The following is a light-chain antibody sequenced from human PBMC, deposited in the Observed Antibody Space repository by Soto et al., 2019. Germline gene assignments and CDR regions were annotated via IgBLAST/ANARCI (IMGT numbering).Light chain of an antibody. CDR2: DAS. V-gene: IGKV1-33*01. J-gene: IGKJ4*01. Sequence: DIQMNQSLSSLSASVGDRVTITCQANQDINNSLNWYQQRPGEAPKLLIYDASILEAGVTSRFSGSGFGTTFTLTISSLQPEDFATYYCQQFDNLPLTFGGGTKVELK. CDR3: QQFDNLPLT. CDR1: QDINNS.